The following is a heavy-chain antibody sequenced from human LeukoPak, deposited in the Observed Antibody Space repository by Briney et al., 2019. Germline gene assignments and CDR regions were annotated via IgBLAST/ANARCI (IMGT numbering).Heavy chain of an antibody. V-gene: IGHV1-8*01. J-gene: IGHJ6*03. CDR2: MNPNSGNT. CDR3: LIAARPPNYYYYYMDV. Sequence: SVKVSCKASGYTFTSYDINWVRQATGQGLEWMGWMNPNSGNTGYAQKFQGRVTMTRNTSIGTAYMELSSLRSEDTAVYYCLIAARPPNYYYYYMDVWGKGTTVTVSS. D-gene: IGHD6-6*01. CDR1: GYTFTSYD.